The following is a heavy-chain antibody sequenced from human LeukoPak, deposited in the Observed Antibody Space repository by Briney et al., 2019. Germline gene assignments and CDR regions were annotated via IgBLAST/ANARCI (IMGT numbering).Heavy chain of an antibody. CDR2: ISAYNGNT. J-gene: IGHJ4*02. D-gene: IGHD3-10*01. CDR3: ARTLIEYYFGSGLSPYYFDY. V-gene: IGHV1-18*01. Sequence: GASVKVSCKASGYTFTSYGISWVRQAPGQGLEWMRQAPGQGLEWMGWISAYNGNTNYAQNLQGRVTMTTDTSTSTAYMELRSLRSDDTAVYYCARTLIEYYFGSGLSPYYFDYWGQGTLVTVSS. CDR1: GYTFTSYG.